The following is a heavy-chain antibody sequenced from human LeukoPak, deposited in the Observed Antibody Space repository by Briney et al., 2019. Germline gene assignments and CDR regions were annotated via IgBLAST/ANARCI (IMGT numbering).Heavy chain of an antibody. CDR3: ARVGSVAGYYYYYYMDV. CDR1: GDSISSGSYY. D-gene: IGHD6-19*01. Sequence: SETLSLTCTVSGDSISSGSYYWSWIRQPAGKGLEWIGRIYISGSTNYNPSLKSRVTISVDTSKNQFSLNLTSVTAADTAVYYCARVGSVAGYYYYYYMDVWGKGTTVTVSS. CDR2: IYISGST. V-gene: IGHV4-61*02. J-gene: IGHJ6*03.